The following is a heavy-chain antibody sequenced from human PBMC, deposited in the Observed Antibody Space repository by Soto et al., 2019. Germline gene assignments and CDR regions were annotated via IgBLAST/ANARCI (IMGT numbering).Heavy chain of an antibody. J-gene: IGHJ4*02. CDR2: INHSGST. CDR1: GGSFSGYS. V-gene: IGHV4-34*01. Sequence: QVQLQQWGAGLLKPSETLSLTCAVYGGSFSGYSWSWIRQPPGKGLEWIGEINHSGSTNYNPSLKSGVTISVDTSKNQFSLRLSSVTAADTAVYYCAAWQGVFLDWAPRFQFDSWGQGTLVTVSS. D-gene: IGHD3-3*01. CDR3: AAWQGVFLDWAPRFQFDS.